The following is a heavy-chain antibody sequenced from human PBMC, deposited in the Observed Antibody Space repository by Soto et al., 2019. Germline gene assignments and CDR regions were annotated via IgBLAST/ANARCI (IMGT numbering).Heavy chain of an antibody. CDR3: AKDSGCVNNACAYDP. CDR2: ISFDGIDK. D-gene: IGHD1-20*01. V-gene: IGHV3-30*18. Sequence: QVQLVESGGGVVQPGRSLRLSCAASGFPFSVYGMHWVRQAPGKGLEWVAFISFDGIDKHYADSVKGRFTISRDNTRNSLHLQMTSLRVEDTAVYYCAKDSGCVNNACAYDPWGQGTLVTVSS. J-gene: IGHJ5*02. CDR1: GFPFSVYG.